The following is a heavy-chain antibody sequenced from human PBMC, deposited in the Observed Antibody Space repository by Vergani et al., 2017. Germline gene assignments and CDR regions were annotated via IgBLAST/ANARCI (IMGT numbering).Heavy chain of an antibody. CDR2: VSGSGGST. CDR1: GFTFNHYA. J-gene: IGHJ6*04. Sequence: EVQLLESGGDLVQPGGSLRLSCEASGFTFNHYAMNWVRQAPGKGLEWVSGVSGSGGSTYYAGSVKGRFTISRDSSKNTLYLQMNSLSAGDTAVYYCAKANPLYSGYDYLYYYHAMDVWGKGTTVTVSS. V-gene: IGHV3-23*01. CDR3: AKANPLYSGYDYLYYYHAMDV. D-gene: IGHD5-12*01.